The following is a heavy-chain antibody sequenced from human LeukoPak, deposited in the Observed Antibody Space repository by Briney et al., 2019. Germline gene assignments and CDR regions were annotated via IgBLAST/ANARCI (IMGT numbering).Heavy chain of an antibody. CDR2: ISSSSSYI. CDR3: ARDPPVVVTAIVSPFDY. V-gene: IGHV3-21*01. Sequence: GGSLRLSCAASGFTFSSYSMNWVRQAPGKGLEWVSSISSSSSYIYYADSLKGRFTISRDNAKNSLYLQMNSLRAEDTAVYYCARDPPVVVTAIVSPFDYWGQGTLVSVSS. D-gene: IGHD2-21*02. J-gene: IGHJ4*02. CDR1: GFTFSSYS.